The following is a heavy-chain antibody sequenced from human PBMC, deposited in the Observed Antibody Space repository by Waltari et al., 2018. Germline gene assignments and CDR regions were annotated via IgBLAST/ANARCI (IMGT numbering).Heavy chain of an antibody. CDR2: MRYDGSNK. J-gene: IGHJ6*03. D-gene: IGHD2-15*01. CDR1: GFTFSSYG. CDR3: AKDYRDIVVVVAGSYYMDV. Sequence: QVQLVESGGGVVQPGGSLRLSCAASGFTFSSYGMHWVRQAPGKGLEWVAFMRYDGSNKYYADSVKGRFTISRDNSKNTLYLQMNSLRAEDTAVYYCAKDYRDIVVVVAGSYYMDVWGKGTTVTISS. V-gene: IGHV3-30*02.